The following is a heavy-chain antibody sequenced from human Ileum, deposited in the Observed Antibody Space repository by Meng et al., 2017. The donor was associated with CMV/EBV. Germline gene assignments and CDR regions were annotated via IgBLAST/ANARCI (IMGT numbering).Heavy chain of an antibody. J-gene: IGHJ4*02. CDR2: MNSNCGGT. D-gene: IGHD2-8*01. Sequence: ASVKVSCKASGYTFTGNYLHWVRQAPGQGPEWMGWMNSNCGGTKYAQKFQGRVTMTRDTSISTAYMELSSLRSDDTAVYYCARVGYCTKGVCYNFDYWGQGTLVTVSS. CDR3: ARVGYCTKGVCYNFDY. CDR1: GYTFTGNY. V-gene: IGHV1-2*02.